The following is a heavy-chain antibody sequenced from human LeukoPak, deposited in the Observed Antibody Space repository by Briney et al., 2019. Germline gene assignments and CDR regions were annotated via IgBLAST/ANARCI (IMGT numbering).Heavy chain of an antibody. J-gene: IGHJ6*02. CDR1: GGSFSGYY. V-gene: IGHV4-34*01. CDR2: INHSGST. CDR3: ARGPYRPYGSGSHYYCYYGMDV. Sequence: PSETLSLTCAVYGGSFSGYYWSWIRQPPGKGLEWIGEINHSGSTNYNPSLKSRVTISVDTSKNQFSLKLSSVTAADTAVYYCARGPYRPYGSGSHYYCYYGMDVWGQGTTVTVSS. D-gene: IGHD3-10*01.